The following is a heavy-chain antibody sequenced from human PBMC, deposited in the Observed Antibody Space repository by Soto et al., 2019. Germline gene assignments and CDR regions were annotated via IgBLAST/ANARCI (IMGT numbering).Heavy chain of an antibody. CDR1: GGSFSGYY. V-gene: IGHV4-34*01. J-gene: IGHJ3*02. CDR2: INHSGST. CDR3: ARVVESGACDI. Sequence: SETLSLTCAVYGGSFSGYYWSWIRQPPGKGLEWIGEINHSGSTNYNPSLKSRVTISVDTSKNQFSLKLSSVTAADTAVYYCARVVESGACDIWGQGTMVTVS. D-gene: IGHD2-2*01.